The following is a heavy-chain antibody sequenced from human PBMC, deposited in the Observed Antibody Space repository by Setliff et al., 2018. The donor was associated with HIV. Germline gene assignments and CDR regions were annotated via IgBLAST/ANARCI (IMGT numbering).Heavy chain of an antibody. V-gene: IGHV5-51*01. D-gene: IGHD3-3*01. Sequence: PGASLKISCKGSGYKFTKYWIGWVRQTPGKGLEWMGVIYPADSDSRVSPSLQGQVTISVDKSTDTAFLQWTSLRPSDTATYYCARHTRGLELLEWFSSSYHYFYYMDVWGTGTTVTVSS. CDR1: GYKFTKYW. CDR3: ARHTRGLELLEWFSSSYHYFYYMDV. J-gene: IGHJ6*03. CDR2: IYPADSDS.